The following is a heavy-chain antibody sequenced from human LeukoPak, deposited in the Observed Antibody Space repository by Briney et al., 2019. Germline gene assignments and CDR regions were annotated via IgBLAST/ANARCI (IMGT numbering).Heavy chain of an antibody. CDR2: ISYDGSTK. Sequence: GGSLRLSCAASGFTFSSYGIHWVRQAPGKGLEWVGVISYDGSTKYYADSVKGRFTISRDNSKNTLYLQMNSLRGEDTAVYYCARGYYSLGYFDYWGQGALVTVSS. D-gene: IGHD3-22*01. CDR3: ARGYYSLGYFDY. J-gene: IGHJ4*02. V-gene: IGHV3-30*03. CDR1: GFTFSSYG.